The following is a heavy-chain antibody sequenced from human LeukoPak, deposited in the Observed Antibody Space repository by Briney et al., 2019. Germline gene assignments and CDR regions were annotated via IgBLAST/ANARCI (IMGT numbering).Heavy chain of an antibody. CDR1: GFTFSDYW. CDR2: IKGDGSEK. J-gene: IGHJ4*02. Sequence: GGSLRLSCAASGFTFSDYWMTWVRQAPGKGLEWVANIKGDGSEKYYVDSVKGRFTISRDNAKNSLYLQMNSLRAEGTAVYYCARKNGLDYWGQGTLVTVSS. CDR3: ARKNGLDY. D-gene: IGHD2-8*01. V-gene: IGHV3-7*01.